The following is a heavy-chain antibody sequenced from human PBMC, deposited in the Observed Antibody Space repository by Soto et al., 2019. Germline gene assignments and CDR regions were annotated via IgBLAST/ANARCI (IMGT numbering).Heavy chain of an antibody. J-gene: IGHJ4*02. V-gene: IGHV1-18*04. CDR2: ISAFNGDT. Sequence: QVQLVQSGTEVKKPGASVNVSCKAFGYTFTSYGFSWVRQVTGQGLEWLGWISAFNGDTQYSQTMKGRLTVTTDTATTTVHMELRSLTPADTAGYYCAREAGWQRMVPYDWGQGTLVTVS. D-gene: IGHD6-25*01. CDR3: AREAGWQRMVPYD. CDR1: GYTFTSYG.